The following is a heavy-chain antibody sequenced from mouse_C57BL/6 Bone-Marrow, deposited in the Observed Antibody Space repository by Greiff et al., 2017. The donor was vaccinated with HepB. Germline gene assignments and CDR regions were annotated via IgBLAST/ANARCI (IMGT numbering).Heavy chain of an antibody. CDR2: IHPNSGST. D-gene: IGHD2-4*01. V-gene: IGHV1-64*01. Sequence: VQLQQPGAELVKPGASVKLSCKASGYTFTSYWMHWVKQRPGQGLEWIGMIHPNSGSTNYNEKFKSKATLTVDKSSSTAYMQLSSLTSEDSAVYYCARSSIYYDYPWCAYWGQGTLVTVSA. CDR1: GYTFTSYW. J-gene: IGHJ3*01. CDR3: ARSSIYYDYPWCAY.